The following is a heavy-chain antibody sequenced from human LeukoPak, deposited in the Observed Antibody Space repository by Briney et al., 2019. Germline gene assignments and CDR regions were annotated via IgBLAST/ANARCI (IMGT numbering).Heavy chain of an antibody. D-gene: IGHD2/OR15-2a*01. CDR3: AKASSNYFYYFEY. CDR2: ISYDATNK. V-gene: IGHV3-30*18. CDR1: GFTFSSSD. Sequence: GRSLRLSCAASGFTFSSSDMHWVRQAPGKGLEWVAVISYDATNKYYADSVKGRLTLSRDNSKNTLYLQTNTLRDEDTAVYYCAKASSNYFYYFEYWGQGTPVTVSS. J-gene: IGHJ4*02.